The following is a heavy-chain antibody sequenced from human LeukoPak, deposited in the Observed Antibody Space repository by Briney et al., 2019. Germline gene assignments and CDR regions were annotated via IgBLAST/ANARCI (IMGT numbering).Heavy chain of an antibody. CDR3: ARLPTGYPNWFDT. Sequence: GGSLRLSCAASGFTFSSDVMGWVRQAPGKELEWVSAIHGGGVSTYYADSVKGRFTISRDNSKNTLYLQMNSLRADDTALYYCARLPTGYPNWFDTWGQGTLVTVSS. V-gene: IGHV3-23*01. CDR1: GFTFSSDV. D-gene: IGHD3-9*01. CDR2: IHGGGVST. J-gene: IGHJ5*02.